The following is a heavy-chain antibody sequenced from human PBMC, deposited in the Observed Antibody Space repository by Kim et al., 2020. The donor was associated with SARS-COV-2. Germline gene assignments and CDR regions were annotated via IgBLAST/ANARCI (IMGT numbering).Heavy chain of an antibody. D-gene: IGHD1-26*01. V-gene: IGHV3-9*01. J-gene: IGHJ4*02. CDR2: ISWNSGSI. CDR1: GFTFDDYA. CDR3: AKLVGATTGGKRGYYFDY. Sequence: GGSLRLSCAASGFTFDDYAMHWVRQAPGKGLEWVSGISWNSGSIGYADSVKGRFTISRDNAKNSLYLQMNSLRAEDTALYYCAKLVGATTGGKRGYYFDYWGQGTLVTVSS.